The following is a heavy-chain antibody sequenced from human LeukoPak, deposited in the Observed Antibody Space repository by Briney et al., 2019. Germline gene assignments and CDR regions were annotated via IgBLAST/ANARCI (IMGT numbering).Heavy chain of an antibody. D-gene: IGHD3-10*01. Sequence: RASVKVSCKASGYTFTSYGISWVRQAPGQGLEWMGWISAYNGNTNYAQKLQGRVTMTTDTSTSTAYMELRSLRSDDTAVYYCARSTGYYGSGSWWFDHWGQGTLVTVSS. CDR3: ARSTGYYGSGSWWFDH. J-gene: IGHJ5*02. CDR1: GYTFTSYG. V-gene: IGHV1-18*04. CDR2: ISAYNGNT.